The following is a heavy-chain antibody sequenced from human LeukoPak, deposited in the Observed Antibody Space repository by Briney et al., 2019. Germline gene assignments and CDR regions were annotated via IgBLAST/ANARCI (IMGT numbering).Heavy chain of an antibody. J-gene: IGHJ4*02. V-gene: IGHV3-48*03. D-gene: IGHD1-26*01. Sequence: GGSLRLSCAASGFTFSSYEMNWVRQAPGKGLEWVSYISSSGSTIYYEDSVKGRFTISRDNAKNSLYLQMNSLGAEDTAVYYCARGGIVEAFDYWGQGTLVTVSS. CDR1: GFTFSSYE. CDR2: ISSSGSTI. CDR3: ARGGIVEAFDY.